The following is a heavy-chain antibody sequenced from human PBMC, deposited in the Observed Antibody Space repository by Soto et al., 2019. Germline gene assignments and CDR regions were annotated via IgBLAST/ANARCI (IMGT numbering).Heavy chain of an antibody. Sequence: QVQVVQSGPELKKPGASGKVSCKAQGYIFTKYGIGWVRQAPGHGLEWMGLINVYNGDRKVAQKFQDRVSMTTDTATDTAYMELKSLRSGDTAVYYCARLQLGGDRMLNWFDPWGQGTLVTVSS. D-gene: IGHD2-21*02. V-gene: IGHV1-18*01. CDR3: ARLQLGGDRMLNWFDP. CDR1: GYIFTKYG. CDR2: INVYNGDR. J-gene: IGHJ5*02.